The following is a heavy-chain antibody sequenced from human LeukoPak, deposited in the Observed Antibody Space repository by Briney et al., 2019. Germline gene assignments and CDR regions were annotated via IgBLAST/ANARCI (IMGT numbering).Heavy chain of an antibody. Sequence: GGSLRLSCAASGFTFSSYAMTWVRQAPGKGLEWVSIISGSGGSTYYADSVKGRFTISRDNSKNTLYLQMNSLRADDTAVYYCAKEHHQLMVTFDYWGQGTLVTVSS. CDR2: ISGSGGST. J-gene: IGHJ4*02. V-gene: IGHV3-23*01. CDR1: GFTFSSYA. D-gene: IGHD2-2*01. CDR3: AKEHHQLMVTFDY.